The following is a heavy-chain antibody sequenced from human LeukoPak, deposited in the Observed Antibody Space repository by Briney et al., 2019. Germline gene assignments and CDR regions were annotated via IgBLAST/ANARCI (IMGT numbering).Heavy chain of an antibody. CDR1: GGSFSGYY. CDR3: ARGRSIAVAGFDY. CDR2: INHSGST. J-gene: IGHJ4*02. Sequence: SETLSLTCAVYGGSFSGYYWSWIRQPPGKGLEWLGEINHSGSTNYNPSLKSRVTISVDTSKNQFSLKLSSVTAADTAVYYCARGRSIAVAGFDYWGQGTLVTVSS. D-gene: IGHD6-19*01. V-gene: IGHV4-34*01.